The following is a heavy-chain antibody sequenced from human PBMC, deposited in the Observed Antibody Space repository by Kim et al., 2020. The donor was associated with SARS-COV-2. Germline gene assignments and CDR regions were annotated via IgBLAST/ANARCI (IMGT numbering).Heavy chain of an antibody. J-gene: IGHJ4*02. CDR1: GYTFTSNH. V-gene: IGHV1-46*01. CDR2: ITPSDGNT. CDR3: AGDREGDWTFDY. Sequence: ASVKVSCNASGYTFTSNHMHWVRQAPGQGLEWMGMITPSDGNTNYAQKFQGSVTMTRDTSTSTVYMELRSLRSEDTAVYYCAGDREGDWTFDYWGQGTLVTVSS. D-gene: IGHD2-21*02.